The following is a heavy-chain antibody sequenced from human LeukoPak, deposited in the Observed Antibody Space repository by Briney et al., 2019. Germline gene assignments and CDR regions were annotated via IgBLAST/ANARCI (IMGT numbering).Heavy chain of an antibody. J-gene: IGHJ4*02. CDR2: IKQGGSEK. CDR1: RFTFRSYW. V-gene: IGHV3-7*03. Sequence: GGSLRLSCAASRFTFRSYWMSWVRPAPGKGLEWVANIKQGGSEKYYVYSVKGRFTISRDNAKNSLYLQLNSLRAEDTAVYYCARARGGYDFDYWGQGTLVTVSS. CDR3: ARARGGYDFDY. D-gene: IGHD5-12*01.